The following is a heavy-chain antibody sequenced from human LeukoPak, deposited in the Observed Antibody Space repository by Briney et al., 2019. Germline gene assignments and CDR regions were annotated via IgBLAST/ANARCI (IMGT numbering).Heavy chain of an antibody. V-gene: IGHV4-59*12. CDR1: GGSISAYY. Sequence: PSETLSLTCTVSGGSISAYYWSWIRQPPGKGLEWIGYISYSGSTKSNSSLKSRVSLSVDTSKDHFSLKLSSVTAADTAVYYCTRDTGTTGEVKFDPWGQGTLVTVSS. CDR3: TRDTGTTGEVKFDP. D-gene: IGHD4-17*01. CDR2: ISYSGST. J-gene: IGHJ5*02.